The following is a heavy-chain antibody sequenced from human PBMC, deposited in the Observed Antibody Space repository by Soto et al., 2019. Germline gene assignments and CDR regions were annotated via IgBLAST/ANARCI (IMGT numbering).Heavy chain of an antibody. J-gene: IGHJ3*02. V-gene: IGHV3-30-3*01. CDR2: ISYDGSNK. CDR1: GFTFSSYA. CDR3: ARDRDCISTSCYGDDAFDI. D-gene: IGHD2-2*01. Sequence: QVQLVESGGGVVQPGRSLRLSCAASGFTFSSYAMHWVRQAPGKGLEWVAVISYDGSNKYYADSVKGRFTISTDNSKNTLYLQMNSLRAEDTAVYYCARDRDCISTSCYGDDAFDIWGQGTMVTVSS.